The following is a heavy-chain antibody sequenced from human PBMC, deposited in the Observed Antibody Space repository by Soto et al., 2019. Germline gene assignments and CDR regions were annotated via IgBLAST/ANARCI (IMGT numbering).Heavy chain of an antibody. Sequence: SETLSLTCTVSGGSVSTGSYYWSWIRQPPGKGLEWIGNIYYSGSTNYNPSLKSRVTLSVATSKNQYSLKLSSVTAADTAVYYCAVQRAYYYGMDVWGQGTTVTVSS. V-gene: IGHV4-61*01. CDR1: GGSVSTGSYY. CDR3: AVQRAYYYGMDV. CDR2: IYYSGST. J-gene: IGHJ6*02. D-gene: IGHD3-10*01.